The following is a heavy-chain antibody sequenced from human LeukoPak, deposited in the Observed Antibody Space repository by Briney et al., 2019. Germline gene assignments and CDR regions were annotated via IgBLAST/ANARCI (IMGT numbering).Heavy chain of an antibody. CDR2: ISGSGGST. Sequence: GGSLRLSCAASGFTFSSYAMSWVRQAPGKGLEWVSAISGSGGSTYYADSVKGRFTISRDNSKNTLYLQMNSLRAEDTAVYYCAKDMGYCSSTSCHGWFDPWGQGTLVTVSP. J-gene: IGHJ5*02. V-gene: IGHV3-23*01. D-gene: IGHD2-2*01. CDR1: GFTFSSYA. CDR3: AKDMGYCSSTSCHGWFDP.